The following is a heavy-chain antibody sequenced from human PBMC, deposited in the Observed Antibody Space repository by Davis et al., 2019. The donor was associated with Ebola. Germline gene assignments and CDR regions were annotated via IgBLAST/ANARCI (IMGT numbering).Heavy chain of an antibody. J-gene: IGHJ5*02. Sequence: PGGSLRLSCAASGFTFSDYYMSWIRQAPGKGLEWVSYISSSSSYTNYADSVKGRFTISRDNAKNSLYLQMNSLRAEDTAVYYCAKDLGSSWYGGWFDPWGQGTLVTVSS. CDR1: GFTFSDYY. CDR3: AKDLGSSWYGGWFDP. D-gene: IGHD6-13*01. V-gene: IGHV3-11*05. CDR2: ISSSSSYT.